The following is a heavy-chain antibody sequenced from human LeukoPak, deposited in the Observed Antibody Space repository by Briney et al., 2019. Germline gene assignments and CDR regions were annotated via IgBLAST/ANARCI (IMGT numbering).Heavy chain of an antibody. CDR1: GFTVSSNY. CDR3: ARGVGGSYSYAY. V-gene: IGHV3-53*01. D-gene: IGHD1-26*01. J-gene: IGHJ4*02. CDR2: IYSGGST. Sequence: PGGSLRLSCAASGFTVSSNYMSWVRQAPGKGLEWVSVIYSGGSTYYADSVKGRFTISRDNSKSTLYLQMNSLRAEGTAVYYCARGVGGSYSYAYWGQGTLVTVSS.